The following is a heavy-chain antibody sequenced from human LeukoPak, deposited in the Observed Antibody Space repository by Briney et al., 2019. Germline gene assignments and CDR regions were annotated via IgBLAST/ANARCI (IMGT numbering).Heavy chain of an antibody. CDR1: GGSINSYY. V-gene: IGHV4-59*08. Sequence: SETLSLTCSVSGGSINSYYWTWIRQPPGKGLEWVGYIYYSGSTNYNPSLKSRVTISVDTSKNQFSLKLSSVTAADTAVYYCARHFVSFYDSSGYYPFDYWGQGTLVTVSS. CDR3: ARHFVSFYDSSGYYPFDY. D-gene: IGHD3-22*01. CDR2: IYYSGST. J-gene: IGHJ4*02.